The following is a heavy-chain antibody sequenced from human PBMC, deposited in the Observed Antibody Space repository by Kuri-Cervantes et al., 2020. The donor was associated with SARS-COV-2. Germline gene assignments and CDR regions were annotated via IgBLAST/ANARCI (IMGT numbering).Heavy chain of an antibody. CDR3: ARDEEGGCSSTSCFLYGYGMDV. CDR1: GFTFSSYA. Sequence: GESLKISCAASGFTFSSYAMHWVRQAPGKGLEWVAVISYDGSNKYYADSVKGRFTISRDNSKNTLYLQMNSLRAKDTAVYYCARDEEGGCSSTSCFLYGYGMDVWGQGTTVTVSS. D-gene: IGHD2-2*01. V-gene: IGHV3-30-3*01. J-gene: IGHJ6*02. CDR2: ISYDGSNK.